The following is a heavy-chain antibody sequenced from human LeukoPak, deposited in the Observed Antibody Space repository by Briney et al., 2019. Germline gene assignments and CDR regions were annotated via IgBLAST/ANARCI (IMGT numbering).Heavy chain of an antibody. J-gene: IGHJ5*02. V-gene: IGHV1-2*02. D-gene: IGHD6-6*01. Sequence: ASVKVSCKTSGYTFTGYYMHWVRQAPGQGLEWMGWINPNSGGTNYAQKFQGRVTMTRDSSISTAYMELSRLRSDDTAVYYCAMIAARNGVDPWGQGTLVTVSS. CDR3: AMIAARNGVDP. CDR2: INPNSGGT. CDR1: GYTFTGYY.